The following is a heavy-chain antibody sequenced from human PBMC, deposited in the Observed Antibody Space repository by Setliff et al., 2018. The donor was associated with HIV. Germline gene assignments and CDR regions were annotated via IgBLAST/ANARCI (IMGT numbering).Heavy chain of an antibody. V-gene: IGHV1-18*01. CDR3: AREGIERYQYYNFWSGYYTPDY. CDR1: GYSFARYG. J-gene: IGHJ4*02. CDR2: ISGFNGNT. D-gene: IGHD3-3*01. Sequence: ASVKVSCKASGYSFARYGLSWVRQAPGQGLEWMGWISGFNGNTNYAQKLQGRVTMTTDTSTSTAYMELRSLRSDDTAVYYCAREGIERYQYYNFWSGYYTPDYWGQGTLVTVSS.